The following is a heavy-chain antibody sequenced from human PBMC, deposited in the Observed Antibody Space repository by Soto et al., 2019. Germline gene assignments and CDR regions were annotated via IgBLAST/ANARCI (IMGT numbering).Heavy chain of an antibody. CDR1: GFTFSSYA. CDR3: ARAVTVTTIIDY. V-gene: IGHV3-30-3*01. CDR2: ISYDGSNK. D-gene: IGHD4-17*01. J-gene: IGHJ4*02. Sequence: GGSLRLSCAASGFTFSSYAMHWVRQAPGKGLEWVAVISYDGSNKYYADSVKGRFTISRDNSKNTLYLQMNSLRAEDTAVYYCARAVTVTTIIDYWGQGTLVTVSS.